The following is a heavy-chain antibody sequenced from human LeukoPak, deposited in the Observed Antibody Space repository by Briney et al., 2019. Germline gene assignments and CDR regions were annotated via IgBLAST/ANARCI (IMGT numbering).Heavy chain of an antibody. CDR3: ARDLHVVVPAAISRPWDYYGMDV. J-gene: IGHJ6*02. Sequence: QSGGSLRLSCAASGFTFSSYGMHWVRQAPGKGLEWVVVIWYDGSNKYYADSVKGRFTISRDNSKNTLYLQMSSLRAEDTAVYYCARDLHVVVPAAISRPWDYYGMDVWGQGTTVTVSS. CDR2: IWYDGSNK. D-gene: IGHD2-2*01. V-gene: IGHV3-33*01. CDR1: GFTFSSYG.